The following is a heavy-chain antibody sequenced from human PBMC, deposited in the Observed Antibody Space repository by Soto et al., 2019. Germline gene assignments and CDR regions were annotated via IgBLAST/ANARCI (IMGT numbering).Heavy chain of an antibody. CDR1: GGSLSDYY. Sequence: QVQLQQWGAGLLKPSGTLSLTCGVSGGSLSDYYWSWIRQPPGKGLEWSGEINHSGSTNLNPSLKSRATISVDMSNKQFSLTLSSVTAADTALYYCARPPIKYCSSMSCSPDYNYYMDVWGTGTAVTVSS. CDR2: INHSGST. CDR3: ARPPIKYCSSMSCSPDYNYYMDV. D-gene: IGHD2-2*01. J-gene: IGHJ6*03. V-gene: IGHV4-34*04.